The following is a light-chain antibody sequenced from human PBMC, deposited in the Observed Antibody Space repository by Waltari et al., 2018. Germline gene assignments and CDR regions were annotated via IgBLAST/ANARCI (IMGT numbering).Light chain of an antibody. CDR3: QLYSTSPEA. V-gene: IGKV3-20*01. J-gene: IGKJ4*01. CDR1: QSVNNNY. CDR2: GAS. Sequence: EIVLTQSPGTLSLSPGERATLSCRASQSVNNNYLAWYQQKPGQPPRLLIYGASTRATGIPDRFRGSGSGTDFTLTISRLEPEDFAVFYCQLYSTSPEAFGGGTKVEIK.